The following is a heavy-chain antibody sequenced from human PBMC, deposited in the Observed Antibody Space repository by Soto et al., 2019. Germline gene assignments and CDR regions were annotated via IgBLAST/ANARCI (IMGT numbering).Heavy chain of an antibody. V-gene: IGHV1-18*01. CDR2: ISAYNGNT. CDR1: GYTFTSYG. Sequence: QVQLVQSGAEVKKPGASVKVSCKASGYTFTSYGISWVRQAPGQGLEWMGWISAYNGNTNYAQNLQGRVTMTTDTSTSTAYMELRSLRSDDTAVYYCARGMAVRYYYGSGSFDYWGQGTLVTVSS. J-gene: IGHJ4*02. CDR3: ARGMAVRYYYGSGSFDY. D-gene: IGHD3-10*01.